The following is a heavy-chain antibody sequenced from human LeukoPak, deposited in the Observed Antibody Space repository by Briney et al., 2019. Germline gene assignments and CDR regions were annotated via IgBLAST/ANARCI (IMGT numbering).Heavy chain of an antibody. CDR1: GGSIRNYY. J-gene: IGHJ2*01. CDR2: IYYSGST. V-gene: IGHV4-59*01. D-gene: IGHD6-13*01. Sequence: SETLSLTCTVSGGSIRNYYWSWIRQPPGKGLEWIGYIYYSGSTNCNPSLKSRVTISVDTSKNQFSLKLSSVTAADTAVYYCARVYYSSSYDYWYFDLWGRGTLVTVSS. CDR3: ARVYYSSSYDYWYFDL.